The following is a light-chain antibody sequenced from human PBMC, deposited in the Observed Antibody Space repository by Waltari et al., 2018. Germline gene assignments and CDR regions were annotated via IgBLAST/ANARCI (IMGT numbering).Light chain of an antibody. J-gene: IGKJ3*01. CDR2: GAS. CDR1: QSFRTN. CDR3: QQYNNWPGVT. Sequence: EIVMTQSPATLSVSPGEGATLSCRASQSFRTNLAWFQQRPGQTPRPLIYGASTRATGVPARFSGSGSGTEFTLTISSLQSEDFAVYYCQQYNNWPGVTFGPGTKVEIK. V-gene: IGKV3-15*01.